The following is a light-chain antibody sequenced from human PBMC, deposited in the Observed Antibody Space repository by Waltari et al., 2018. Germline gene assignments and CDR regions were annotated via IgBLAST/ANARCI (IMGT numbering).Light chain of an antibody. V-gene: IGLV2-8*01. CDR2: DVT. Sequence: QSALTQPPPASGSLGQSVTISCTGTNNDVGAYQYVSWYQQYPGKAPKLLIYDVTKRPSGVSDRFSGSKSGRTASLTVSGLQPEDEAIYSCCSYAGADSLLFGGGTKLTVL. CDR3: CSYAGADSLL. CDR1: NNDVGAYQY. J-gene: IGLJ3*02.